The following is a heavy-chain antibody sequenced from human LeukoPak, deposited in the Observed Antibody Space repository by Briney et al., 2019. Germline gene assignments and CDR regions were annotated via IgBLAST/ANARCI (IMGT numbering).Heavy chain of an antibody. Sequence: GGSLRLSCAASGFTFSDYYMTWVRQAPGGGLEWVSYISSSGSTIYYADSAKGRFTISRDRAKNSLFLQMHSLRAEDTAVYYCAREAGHCSSTSCSYYYYMDGWGKGTTVTVSS. CDR2: ISSSGSTI. J-gene: IGHJ6*03. CDR1: GFTFSDYY. CDR3: AREAGHCSSTSCSYYYYMDG. D-gene: IGHD2-2*01. V-gene: IGHV3-11*04.